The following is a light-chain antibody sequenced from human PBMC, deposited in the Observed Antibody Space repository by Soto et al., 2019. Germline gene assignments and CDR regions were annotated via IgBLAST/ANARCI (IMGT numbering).Light chain of an antibody. CDR3: QQRSNWPST. CDR1: QSVSSY. J-gene: IGKJ4*01. Sequence: EIVLTQSPATLSLSPGERATLSCRASQSVSSYLAWYQQKPGQAPRRLIYDASNRATGIPARFSGSGSGTEFTLTITRLEPEDFAVYYCQQRSNWPSTFGGGTKVEIK. V-gene: IGKV3-11*01. CDR2: DAS.